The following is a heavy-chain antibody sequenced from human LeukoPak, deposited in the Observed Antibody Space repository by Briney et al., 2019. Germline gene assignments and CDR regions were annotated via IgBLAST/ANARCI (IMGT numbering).Heavy chain of an antibody. Sequence: ASVKVSCKASGGTFSIYAISWVRQAPGQGLESMGGIIPIFGTANYAQKFQGRVTITADKSTSTAYMELSSLRSEDTAVYYYARSGDLVVVPAAMREDYFDYWGQGTLVTVSS. CDR1: GGTFSIYA. CDR2: IIPIFGTA. D-gene: IGHD2-2*01. J-gene: IGHJ4*02. CDR3: ARSGDLVVVPAAMREDYFDY. V-gene: IGHV1-69*06.